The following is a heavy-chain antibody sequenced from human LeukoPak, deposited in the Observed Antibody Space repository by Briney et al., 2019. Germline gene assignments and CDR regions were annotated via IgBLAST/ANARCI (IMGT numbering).Heavy chain of an antibody. Sequence: GASVKVSCKASGYTFTNYGISWVRQAPGQGLEWMGWINPNSGATNYAQKFQGRVTMTRDTSIRTAYMDLSRLNSDDTAMYYCAREMDTYSGSYFNYWGQGTLVTVSS. J-gene: IGHJ4*02. CDR1: GYTFTNYG. CDR2: INPNSGAT. V-gene: IGHV1-2*02. CDR3: AREMDTYSGSYFNY. D-gene: IGHD1-26*01.